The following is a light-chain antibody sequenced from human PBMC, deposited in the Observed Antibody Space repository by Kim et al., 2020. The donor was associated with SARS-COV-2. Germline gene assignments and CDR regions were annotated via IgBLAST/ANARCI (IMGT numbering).Light chain of an antibody. Sequence: DIQLSQSPSSLSASVGDRVTITCRASQNISTFLAWYQQKSEKAPKSLIYGVSNLQTGVPSRFSGSGSGTQFNLTISSLQPEDFATYYCQQYNTYPLTFGGGTKVDIK. CDR1: QNISTF. J-gene: IGKJ4*01. V-gene: IGKV1D-16*01. CDR3: QQYNTYPLT. CDR2: GVS.